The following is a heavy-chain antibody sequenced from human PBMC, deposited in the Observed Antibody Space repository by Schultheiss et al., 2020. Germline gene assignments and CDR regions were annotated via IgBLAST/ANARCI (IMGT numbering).Heavy chain of an antibody. CDR3: ARHLSCSSTSCYDGYFQH. CDR1: GYTFTSYD. CDR2: MNPNSGNT. J-gene: IGHJ1*01. V-gene: IGHV1-8*01. D-gene: IGHD2-2*01. Sequence: ASVKVSCKASGYTFTSYDINWVRQATGQGLEWMGWMNPNSGNTGYAQKFQGRVTITRDTTANTVYLEMSSLRYEDTAVYYCARHLSCSSTSCYDGYFQHWGQGTLVTVSS.